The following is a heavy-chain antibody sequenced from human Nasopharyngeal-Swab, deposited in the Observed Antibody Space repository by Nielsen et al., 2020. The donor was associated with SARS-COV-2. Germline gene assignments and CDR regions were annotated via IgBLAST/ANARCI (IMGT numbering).Heavy chain of an antibody. CDR1: GFTFSNYA. CDR3: AKEGEWELLKNAFDI. V-gene: IGHV3-23*01. Sequence: GGSLRLSCTASGFTFSNYAMTWVRQAPGKGLEWVSSIRVSGDTTYYADSVKGRFTISRDSSKNTLYLQMNSLRAEDTAVYYCAKEGEWELLKNAFDIWGQGTMVTVSS. J-gene: IGHJ3*02. D-gene: IGHD1-26*01. CDR2: IRVSGDTT.